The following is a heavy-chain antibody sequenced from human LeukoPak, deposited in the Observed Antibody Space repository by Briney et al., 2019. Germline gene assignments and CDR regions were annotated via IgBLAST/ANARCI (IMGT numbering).Heavy chain of an antibody. Sequence: SEALSLTCTVSGYSISSGYYWGWIRQPPGKGLEWIGSIYHSGSTYYNPSPKSRVTISVDTSKNQFSLKLSSVTAADTAVYYCASGRGPIQSFVYWGQGTLVTVSS. CDR1: GYSISSGYY. D-gene: IGHD5-18*01. V-gene: IGHV4-38-2*02. CDR3: ASGRGPIQSFVY. J-gene: IGHJ4*02. CDR2: IYHSGST.